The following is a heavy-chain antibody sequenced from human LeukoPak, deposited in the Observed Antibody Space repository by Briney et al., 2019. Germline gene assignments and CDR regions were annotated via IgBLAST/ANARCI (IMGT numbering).Heavy chain of an antibody. CDR1: GFTFSGSA. CDR2: IRSKANSYAT. CDR3: TSREVDTAFRGFDP. V-gene: IGHV3-73*01. Sequence: GGSLRLSCAASGFTFSGSAMHWVRHASGKGLEWVGRIRSKANSYATAYAASVKGRFTISRDDSKNTAYLQMNSLKTEDTAVYYCTSREVDTAFRGFDPWGQGTLVTVSS. J-gene: IGHJ5*02. D-gene: IGHD5-18*01.